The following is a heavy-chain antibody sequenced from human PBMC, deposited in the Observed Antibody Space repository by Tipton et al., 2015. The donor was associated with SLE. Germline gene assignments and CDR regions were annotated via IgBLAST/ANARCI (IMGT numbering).Heavy chain of an antibody. V-gene: IGHV3-23*01. D-gene: IGHD3-22*01. CDR3: AKRTYDNSGYSPVVGY. CDR2: VSGSGANT. Sequence: SLRLSCAASGFTFSTYAMTWVRQAPGKGLEWVSLVSGSGANTYYADSVKGRFTISRDNSKNTLYLQMNSLRAEDTAVYYCAKRTYDNSGYSPVVGYWGQGTLVTVSS. CDR1: GFTFSTYA. J-gene: IGHJ4*02.